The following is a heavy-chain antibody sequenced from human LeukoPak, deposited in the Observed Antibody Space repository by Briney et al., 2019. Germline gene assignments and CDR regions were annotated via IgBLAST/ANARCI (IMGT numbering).Heavy chain of an antibody. D-gene: IGHD3-10*01. CDR2: INSDGSST. Sequence: GGSLRLSCAASGFTFSSYWMHWVRHAPGKGLVWVSRINSDGSSTSYADSVKGRFTISRDNAKNTLYLQMNSLRAEDTAVYYCAREGPYGSGSSYDYWGQGTLVTVSS. CDR3: AREGPYGSGSSYDY. J-gene: IGHJ4*02. V-gene: IGHV3-74*01. CDR1: GFTFSSYW.